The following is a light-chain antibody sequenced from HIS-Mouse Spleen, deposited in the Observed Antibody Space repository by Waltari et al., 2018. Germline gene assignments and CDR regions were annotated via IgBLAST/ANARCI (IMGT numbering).Light chain of an antibody. CDR3: QQYYSYPMYT. J-gene: IGKJ2*01. CDR1: QGISSY. Sequence: AIRMTQSPSSFSASTGDRVTITCRASQGISSYLAWYQQQPGKAPKLLIDAASTLQSGVPSRFSGSGSGTDFTLTISCLQSEDFATYYCQQYYSYPMYTFGQGTKLEIK. V-gene: IGKV1-8*01. CDR2: AAS.